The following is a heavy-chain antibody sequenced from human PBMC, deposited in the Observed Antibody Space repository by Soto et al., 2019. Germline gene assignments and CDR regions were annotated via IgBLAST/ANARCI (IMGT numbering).Heavy chain of an antibody. CDR3: AGRGWKLLYY. CDR2: IYYGGST. J-gene: IGHJ4*02. D-gene: IGHD1-1*01. V-gene: IGHV4-59*01. Sequence: QVQLQESGPGLVKPSETLSLTCTVSGGSISSYYWSWIRQPPGKGLEWIGYIYYGGSTNYNPSLQSRVTLSGNTAKDPFPLEVRSVDAAGTGLYFRAGRGWKLLYYWGQGTLGTRPS. CDR1: GGSISSYY.